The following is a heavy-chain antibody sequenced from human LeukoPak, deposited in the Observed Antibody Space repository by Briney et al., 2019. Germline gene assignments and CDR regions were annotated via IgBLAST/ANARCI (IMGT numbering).Heavy chain of an antibody. Sequence: SETLSLTCTVSGGSISSFYWSWFRQPPGRGLEWIGYIYNTGSTNYNPSLKSRVTISVDTSKNQFSLKLNSVTAADTAVYYCARVPLGIHPVDYWGQGTLVTVSS. CDR2: IYNTGST. D-gene: IGHD7-27*01. CDR3: ARVPLGIHPVDY. V-gene: IGHV4-59*08. J-gene: IGHJ4*02. CDR1: GGSISSFY.